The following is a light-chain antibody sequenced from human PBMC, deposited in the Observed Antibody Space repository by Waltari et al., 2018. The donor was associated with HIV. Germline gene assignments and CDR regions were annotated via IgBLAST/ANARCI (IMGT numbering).Light chain of an antibody. J-gene: IGLJ2*01. CDR1: SSDVGSYNR. V-gene: IGLV2-18*02. CDR3: SSYTSSSTVV. Sequence: QSALTQPPSVSGSPGQSVTISCTGTSSDVGSYNRVSWYQQPPGTAPTLMIYEVSNRPSGCPDRFSGSKSGNTASLTISGLQAEDEADYYCSSYTSSSTVVFGGGTKLTVL. CDR2: EVS.